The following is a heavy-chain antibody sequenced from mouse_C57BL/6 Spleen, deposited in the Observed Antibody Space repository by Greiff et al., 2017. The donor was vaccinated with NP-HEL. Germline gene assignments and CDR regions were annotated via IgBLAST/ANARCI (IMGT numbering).Heavy chain of an antibody. D-gene: IGHD2-5*01. Sequence: VQLQQPGAELVKPGASVKLSCKASGYTFTSYWMHWVKQRPGQGLEWIGMIHPNSGITNYNEKFKSKATLTVDKSSSTAYMQLSSLTSEDSAVYYCAGYSNYVYAMDYWGQGTSVTVSS. CDR3: AGYSNYVYAMDY. CDR1: GYTFTSYW. J-gene: IGHJ4*01. CDR2: IHPNSGIT. V-gene: IGHV1-64*01.